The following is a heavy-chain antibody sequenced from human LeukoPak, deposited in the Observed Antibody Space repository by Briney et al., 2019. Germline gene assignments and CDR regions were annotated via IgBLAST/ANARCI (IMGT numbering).Heavy chain of an antibody. V-gene: IGHV1-46*01. D-gene: IGHD5-12*01. J-gene: IGHJ5*02. CDR2: INPSGGST. CDR1: GYTFTSYY. CDR3: ARVNPRRDGYINWLDP. Sequence: GASVKVSCKASGYTFTSYYMHWVRQAPGQGLEWMGIINPSGGSTSYAQKFQGRVTMTRDTSTSTVYMELSSLRSEDTAVYYCARVNPRRDGYINWLDPWGQGTLVTVSS.